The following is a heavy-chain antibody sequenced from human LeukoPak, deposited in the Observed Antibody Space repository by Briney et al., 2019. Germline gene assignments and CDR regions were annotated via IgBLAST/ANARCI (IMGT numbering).Heavy chain of an antibody. V-gene: IGHV3-30*02. J-gene: IGHJ5*02. CDR1: GFTFSSYG. CDR2: IRYDGSNK. CDR3: ARFSPAAPLRFDP. D-gene: IGHD2-2*01. Sequence: TGGSLRLSCAASGFTFSSYGMHWVRQAPGKGLEWVAFIRYDGSNKYYADSVKGRFTISRDNSKNTLYLQMNSLRAEDTAVYYCARFSPAAPLRFDPWGQGTLVTVSS.